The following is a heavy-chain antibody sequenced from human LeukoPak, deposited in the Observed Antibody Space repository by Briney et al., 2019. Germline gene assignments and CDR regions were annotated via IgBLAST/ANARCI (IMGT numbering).Heavy chain of an antibody. V-gene: IGHV4-4*07. CDR3: AREPTSYDSSGYYYRGDWFDP. CDR2: IYNSGST. CDR1: GGSISSYY. Sequence: SETLSLTCTVSGGSISSYYWSWIRQPAGKGLEWIGRIYNSGSTTYNPSLKSRATISVDTSKNQFSLKLSSVTAADTAVYYCAREPTSYDSSGYYYRGDWFDPWGQGTLVTVSS. D-gene: IGHD3-22*01. J-gene: IGHJ5*02.